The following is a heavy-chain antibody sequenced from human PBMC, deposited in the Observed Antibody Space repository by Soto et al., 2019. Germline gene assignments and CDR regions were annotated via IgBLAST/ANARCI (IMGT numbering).Heavy chain of an antibody. J-gene: IGHJ6*02. CDR2: IIPIFGTA. Sequence: ASVNVSCKASGGTFSSYAISWVRQAPGQGLEWMGGIIPIFGTANYAQKFQGKVTITADESTSTAYMELSSRSSEDTAGYYGARVAMDSSSSPVHMDVWGQVTTGTVS. CDR3: ARVAMDSSSSPVHMDV. V-gene: IGHV1-69*13. CDR1: GGTFSSYA. D-gene: IGHD6-6*01.